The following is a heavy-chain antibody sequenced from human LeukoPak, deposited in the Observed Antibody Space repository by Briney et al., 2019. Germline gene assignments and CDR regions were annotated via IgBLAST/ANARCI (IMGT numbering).Heavy chain of an antibody. CDR3: ARDLGFSSSSDYYYYGLGV. V-gene: IGHV4-59*01. D-gene: IGHD6-6*01. J-gene: IGHJ6*02. Sequence: SETLSLTCTVSGGSISSYYWTWIRQPPGKGLEWIGYIYYSGGTSYSPSLKSRATISVDTSKNQFSLKLRSVTAADAAVYYCARDLGFSSSSDYYYYGLGVWGQGTTVIVSS. CDR2: IYYSGGT. CDR1: GGSISSYY.